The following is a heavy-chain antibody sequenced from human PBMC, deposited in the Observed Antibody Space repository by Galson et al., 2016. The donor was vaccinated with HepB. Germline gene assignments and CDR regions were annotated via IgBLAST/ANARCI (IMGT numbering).Heavy chain of an antibody. CDR2: INSDGSST. D-gene: IGHD4-11*01. J-gene: IGHJ3*02. CDR1: GFTFRSYW. Sequence: SLRLSCAASGFTFRSYWMHWVRQGPGKGLVWVSRINSDGSSTRYADSVKGRFTISRDNAENTLYLQMNSLRAGDTAVYYCARDRDYTNAFDIWGQGTMVTVSS. CDR3: ARDRDYTNAFDI. V-gene: IGHV3-74*01.